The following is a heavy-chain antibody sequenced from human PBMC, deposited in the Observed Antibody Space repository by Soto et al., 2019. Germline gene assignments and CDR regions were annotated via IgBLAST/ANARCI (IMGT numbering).Heavy chain of an antibody. D-gene: IGHD2-2*02. J-gene: IGHJ6*02. V-gene: IGHV3-33*01. Sequence: GGSLRLSCAASGFTFSSYGMHWVRQAPGKGLEWVAVIWYDGSNKYYADSVKGRFTISRDNSKNTLYLQMNSLRAEDTAVYYCARDRFVVVPAAIRYYYYGMDVWGQGTTVTVSS. CDR1: GFTFSSYG. CDR2: IWYDGSNK. CDR3: ARDRFVVVPAAIRYYYYGMDV.